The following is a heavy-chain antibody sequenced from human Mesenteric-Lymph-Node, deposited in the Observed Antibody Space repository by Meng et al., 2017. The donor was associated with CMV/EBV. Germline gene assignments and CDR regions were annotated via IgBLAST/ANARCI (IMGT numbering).Heavy chain of an antibody. CDR1: GGSITSFY. V-gene: IGHV4-59*01. J-gene: IGHJ6*02. CDR3: ARYSNYPYYFYEMDV. Sequence: SETLSLTCTVPGGSITSFYWSWIRQPPGKGLEWIGNIYYSGSANYNPSLKSRVTTSIDTSKNQFSLSLTSVTAADTAVYYCARYSNYPYYFYEMDVWGRGTTVTVSS. D-gene: IGHD4-11*01. CDR2: IYYSGSA.